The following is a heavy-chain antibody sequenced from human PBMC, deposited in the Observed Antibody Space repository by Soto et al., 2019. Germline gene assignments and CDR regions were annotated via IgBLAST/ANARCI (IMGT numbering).Heavy chain of an antibody. CDR2: MNVNTGYT. V-gene: IGHV1-8*01. J-gene: IGHJ6*02. CDR3: VGYRDYYNGMDG. D-gene: IGHD3-10*01. Sequence: ASVKVSCKASVYTFTSYDIHWVRQATGQGLEWMGWMNVNTGYTDSAQRFRGRVTLTKTTSITTAYMELSSLTSEDTAVYYCVGYRDYYNGMDGWGHGTTVTVSS. CDR1: VYTFTSYD.